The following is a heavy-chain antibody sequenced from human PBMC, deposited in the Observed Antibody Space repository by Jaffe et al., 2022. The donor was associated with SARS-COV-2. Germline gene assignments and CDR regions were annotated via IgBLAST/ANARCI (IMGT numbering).Heavy chain of an antibody. CDR2: IYSGGRT. D-gene: IGHD1-20*01. Sequence: EVQLVESGGGLVQPGGSLRLSCAASGFTVSSNYMSWVRQAPGKGLQWVSVIYSGGRTYYADSVKGRFIISRDNSKNTLYLQMNSLRVEDTAVYYCARGGYNWNSPAENWFDPWGQGTLVTVSS. CDR3: ARGGYNWNSPAENWFDP. J-gene: IGHJ5*02. CDR1: GFTVSSNY. V-gene: IGHV3-66*02.